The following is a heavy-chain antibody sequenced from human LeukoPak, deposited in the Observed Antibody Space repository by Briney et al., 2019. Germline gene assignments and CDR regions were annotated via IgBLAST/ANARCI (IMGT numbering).Heavy chain of an antibody. J-gene: IGHJ4*02. V-gene: IGHV3-30-3*01. CDR2: ISYDGSDK. Sequence: PGRSLRPSCAASGFTFSSYAMHWVRQAPGKGLEWVAIISYDGSDKYYADSVKGRLTISRDNSKSTLYLQMISLRTEDTAVYYCARADGSVAGPPSGHWGQGTLVTVSS. CDR3: ARADGSVAGPPSGH. CDR1: GFTFSSYA. D-gene: IGHD6-19*01.